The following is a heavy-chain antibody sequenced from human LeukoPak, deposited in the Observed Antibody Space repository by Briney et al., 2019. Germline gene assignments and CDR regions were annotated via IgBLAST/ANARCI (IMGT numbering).Heavy chain of an antibody. CDR3: AKVLAYYFDY. CDR2: ITGSGGFT. CDR1: GFPFSTYA. Sequence: PGGSLRLSCAASGFPFSTYAMNWVRQAPGKGLEWVSVITGSGGFTQYADSVKGRFTISRDNSKNTVYLQMNSLRAEDTAVYYCAKVLAYYFDYWGQGTLVTVSS. J-gene: IGHJ4*02. V-gene: IGHV3-23*01.